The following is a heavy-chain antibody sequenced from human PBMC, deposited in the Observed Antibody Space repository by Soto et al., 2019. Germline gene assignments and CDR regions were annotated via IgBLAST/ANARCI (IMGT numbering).Heavy chain of an antibody. V-gene: IGHV3-23*01. CDR2: ISGSGGST. Sequence: GGSLRLSCAASGFTFSSYAMSWVRQAPGKGLEWVSAISGSGGSTYYADSVKGRFTISRDNSKNTLYLQMNSLRAEDTAVYYCANPPPELELSNSAPWGQGTLVTVSS. CDR1: GFTFSSYA. D-gene: IGHD1-7*01. J-gene: IGHJ5*02. CDR3: ANPPPELELSNSAP.